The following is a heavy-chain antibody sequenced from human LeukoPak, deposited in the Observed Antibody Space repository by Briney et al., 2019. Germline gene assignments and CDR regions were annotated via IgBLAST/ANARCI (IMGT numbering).Heavy chain of an antibody. CDR2: ISDSGGST. V-gene: IGHV3-23*01. Sequence: PGGSLRLSCAAAGFTFSSYAMSWVRQAPGKGLEWVSAISDSGGSTYDADSVKGRLTISRDNSKNPLYLQMNSLRAEDTAVYYCAKDTSIGRYCTNGVCSPFDYWGQGTLVTVSS. J-gene: IGHJ4*02. CDR3: AKDTSIGRYCTNGVCSPFDY. CDR1: GFTFSSYA. D-gene: IGHD2-8*01.